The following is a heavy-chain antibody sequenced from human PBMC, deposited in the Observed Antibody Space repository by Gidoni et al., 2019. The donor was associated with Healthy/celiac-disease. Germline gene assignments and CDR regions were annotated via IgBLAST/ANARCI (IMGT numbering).Heavy chain of an antibody. Sequence: EVQLVESGGGLVQPGRSLRLSCAASGFTFDDYAMHWVRQAPGKGLEWVSGISWNSGSIAYADSVKGRFTISRDNAKNSLYLQMNSLRAEDTALYYCAKGPVVAATPYFDYWGQGTLVTVSS. V-gene: IGHV3-9*01. D-gene: IGHD2-15*01. CDR1: GFTFDDYA. J-gene: IGHJ4*02. CDR3: AKGPVVAATPYFDY. CDR2: ISWNSGSI.